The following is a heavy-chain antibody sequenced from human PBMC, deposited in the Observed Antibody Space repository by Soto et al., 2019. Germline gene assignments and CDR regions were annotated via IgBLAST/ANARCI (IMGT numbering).Heavy chain of an antibody. CDR1: GYTFTSYA. CDR3: ARDRRYCSSNSCYKYYGMDV. CDR2: INAGNGNT. J-gene: IGHJ6*02. V-gene: IGHV1-3*01. D-gene: IGHD2-2*02. Sequence: ASVKVSCKASGYTFTSYAMHWVRQAPGQRLGWMGWINAGNGNTKYSQKFQGRVTITRDTSASTAYMELSSLRSEDTAVYYCARDRRYCSSNSCYKYYGMDVWGQGTRVTVSS.